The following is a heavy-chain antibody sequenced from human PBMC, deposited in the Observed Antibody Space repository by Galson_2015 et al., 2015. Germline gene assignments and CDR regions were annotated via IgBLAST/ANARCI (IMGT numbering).Heavy chain of an antibody. CDR2: INTNTGNP. D-gene: IGHD6-13*01. J-gene: IGHJ4*02. Sequence: SVKVSCKASGYTFTSYAMNWVRQAPGQGLEWMGWINTNTGNPTYAQGFTGRFVFSLDTSVSTAYLQISSLKAEDTAVYYCARDPQQLVRGPSRYFDYWGQGTLVTVSS. V-gene: IGHV7-4-1*02. CDR3: ARDPQQLVRGPSRYFDY. CDR1: GYTFTSYA.